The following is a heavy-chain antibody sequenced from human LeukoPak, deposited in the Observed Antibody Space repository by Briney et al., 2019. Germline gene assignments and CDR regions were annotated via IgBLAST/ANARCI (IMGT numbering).Heavy chain of an antibody. CDR3: AGIRGAVAGYFDY. CDR2: IYHSGST. Sequence: SETLSLTCTVSGYSISSGYYWGWIRQPPGKGLEWIGSIYHSGSTYYNPSLKSRVTISVDTSKNQFSLKLSSVTAADTAVYYCAGIRGAVAGYFDYWGQGTLVTVSS. CDR1: GYSISSGYY. J-gene: IGHJ4*02. V-gene: IGHV4-38-2*02. D-gene: IGHD6-19*01.